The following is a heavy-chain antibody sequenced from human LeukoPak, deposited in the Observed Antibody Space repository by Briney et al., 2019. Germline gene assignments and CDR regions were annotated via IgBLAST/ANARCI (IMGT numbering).Heavy chain of an antibody. CDR3: ARSPRGFGDQHCYFDL. D-gene: IGHD3-10*01. CDR2: IYYSGST. V-gene: IGHV4-61*01. CDR1: GGSISSGSYY. J-gene: IGHJ2*01. Sequence: SETLSLTCTVSGGSISSGSYYWSWIRQPPGKGLEWIGYIYYSGSTNYNPSLKSRVTISVDTSKNQFSLKLSSVTAADTAVYYCARSPRGFGDQHCYFDLWGRGTLLTVSS.